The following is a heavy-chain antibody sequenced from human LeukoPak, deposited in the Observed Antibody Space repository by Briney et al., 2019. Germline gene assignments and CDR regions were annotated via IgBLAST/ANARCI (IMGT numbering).Heavy chain of an antibody. CDR3: ARVDNSGEGYFDC. Sequence: GGSLRLSCAASGFTVSSSYMGWVHQAPGKGLEWISVIYSGGSTYYADSVNGRFRISRDNSKNTVYLQMNILRAEDTAMYYCARVDNSGEGYFDCWGQGTLVTVSS. CDR2: IYSGGST. CDR1: GFTVSSSY. V-gene: IGHV3-53*01. J-gene: IGHJ4*02. D-gene: IGHD2-2*03.